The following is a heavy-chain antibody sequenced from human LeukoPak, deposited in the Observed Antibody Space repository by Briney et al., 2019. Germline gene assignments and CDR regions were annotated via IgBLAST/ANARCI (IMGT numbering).Heavy chain of an antibody. Sequence: SETLSLTCTVSGGSISSYYWSWIRQPPGKGLEWIGYIYYSGSTNYNPSLKSRVTISVDTSKNQFSLKLSSVTAADTAVYYCARERGSYRPLDYWGQGTLVTVSS. CDR2: IYYSGST. CDR3: ARERGSYRPLDY. V-gene: IGHV4-59*08. J-gene: IGHJ4*02. D-gene: IGHD3-16*02. CDR1: GGSISSYY.